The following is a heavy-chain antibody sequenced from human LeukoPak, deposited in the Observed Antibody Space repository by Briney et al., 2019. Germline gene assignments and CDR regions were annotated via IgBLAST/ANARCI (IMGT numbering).Heavy chain of an antibody. CDR3: ARESFEY. CDR1: GFTFNNYW. J-gene: IGHJ4*02. V-gene: IGHV3-7*01. CDR2: IKPDGSGK. Sequence: GGSLRLSCAASGFTFNNYWMNWARQAPGKGLEWVANIKPDGSGKYYADSVKGRFTISRDNAKDSLYLQMNSLRGDDTAVYYCARESFEYWGQGVLVTVSS.